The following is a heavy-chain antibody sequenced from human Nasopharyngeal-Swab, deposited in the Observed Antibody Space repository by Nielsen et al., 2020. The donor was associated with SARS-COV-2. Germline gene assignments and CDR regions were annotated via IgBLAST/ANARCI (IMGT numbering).Heavy chain of an antibody. J-gene: IGHJ1*01. CDR2: ISHSTTYI. D-gene: IGHD2-21*02. CDR3: ARTAAFCGDDCYSEYFQH. CDR1: GFTFTTYT. V-gene: IGHV3-21*01. Sequence: GESLKISCAASGFTFTTYTMNWVRQAPGKGLEWVSSISHSTTYIWYADSVKGRFTIPRDNAKNSLHLQMNNLRADDTAIYYCARTAAFCGDDCYSEYFQHWGQGTLVTVSS.